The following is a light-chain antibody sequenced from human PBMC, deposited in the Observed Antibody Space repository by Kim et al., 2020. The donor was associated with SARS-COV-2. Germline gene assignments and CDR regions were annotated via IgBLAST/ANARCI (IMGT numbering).Light chain of an antibody. V-gene: IGKV1-39*01. J-gene: IGKJ2*01. CDR2: AAS. Sequence: DIQMTQSPSSLSASVGDRVTITCRASQSISSYLNWHQQKPGKAPKLLIYAASSLQSGVPSRFSGSGSGTDFTLTISSLQPEDFATYYCQQSYSTPYTFGQGTKLEI. CDR3: QQSYSTPYT. CDR1: QSISSY.